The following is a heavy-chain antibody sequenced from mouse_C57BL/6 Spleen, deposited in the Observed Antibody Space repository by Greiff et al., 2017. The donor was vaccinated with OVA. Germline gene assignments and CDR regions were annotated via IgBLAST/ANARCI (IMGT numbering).Heavy chain of an antibody. Sequence: VQLKQSGPELVKPGASVKISCKASGYSFTGYYMNWVKQSPEKSLEWIGEINPSTGGTTYNQKFKAKATLTVDKSSSTAYMQLKSLTSEDSAVYYCARTHLYYAMDYWGQGTSVTVSS. CDR3: ARTHLYYAMDY. CDR2: INPSTGGT. J-gene: IGHJ4*01. CDR1: GYSFTGYY. V-gene: IGHV1-42*01.